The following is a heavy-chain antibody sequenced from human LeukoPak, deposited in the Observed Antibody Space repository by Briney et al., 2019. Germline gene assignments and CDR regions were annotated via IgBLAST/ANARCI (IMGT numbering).Heavy chain of an antibody. Sequence: GGSLRLSCAASEFTFSDYYMSWIRQAPAKGLEWVSYISGSGSTIYYADSVKGRFTISRDNAKNSLYLQMNSLRAEDTAVYYCARDPGSGYEEHFDYWGQGTLVTVSS. CDR3: ARDPGSGYEEHFDY. CDR1: EFTFSDYY. J-gene: IGHJ4*02. D-gene: IGHD5-12*01. V-gene: IGHV3-11*01. CDR2: ISGSGSTI.